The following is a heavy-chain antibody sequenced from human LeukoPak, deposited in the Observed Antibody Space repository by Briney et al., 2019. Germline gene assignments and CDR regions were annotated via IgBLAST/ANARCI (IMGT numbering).Heavy chain of an antibody. Sequence: GASVKVSCKASGYTFTGYYMHWVRQAPGQGLEWMGWINPNSGGTNYAQKFQGRVTMTRDTSISTAYMELSRLRSDDTAVYYCARQIGLGSWSLDYWGLGILVTVSS. D-gene: IGHD6-13*01. J-gene: IGHJ4*02. V-gene: IGHV1-2*02. CDR3: ARQIGLGSWSLDY. CDR2: INPNSGGT. CDR1: GYTFTGYY.